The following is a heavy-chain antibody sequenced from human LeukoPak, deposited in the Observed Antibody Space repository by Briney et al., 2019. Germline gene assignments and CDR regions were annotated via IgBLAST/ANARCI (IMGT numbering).Heavy chain of an antibody. CDR3: ARDNGFYFVAGTFDY. J-gene: IGHJ4*02. V-gene: IGHV3-23*01. CDR1: GFTFSSYA. Sequence: GGSLSLSCAASGFTFSSYAMSWVRQAPGKGLEWVSAIGGSGGSTYYADSVKGRLTISRDNSKNTLYLQMNSLRAEDTAVYYCARDNGFYFVAGTFDYWGQGTLVTVSS. D-gene: IGHD6-19*01. CDR2: IGGSGGST.